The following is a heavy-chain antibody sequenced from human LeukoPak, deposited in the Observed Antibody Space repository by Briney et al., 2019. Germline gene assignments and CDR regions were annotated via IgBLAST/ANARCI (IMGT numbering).Heavy chain of an antibody. J-gene: IGHJ4*02. CDR1: GGSISSYY. D-gene: IGHD3-10*01. CDR3: AREASSSGAFDY. V-gene: IGHV4-59*12. CDR2: IYYSGST. Sequence: SETLSLTCTVSGGSISSYYWSWIRQPPGKGLEWIGYIYYSGSTNYNPSLKSRVTISVDTSKNQFSLKLSSVTAADTAVYYCAREASSSGAFDYWGQGTLVTVSS.